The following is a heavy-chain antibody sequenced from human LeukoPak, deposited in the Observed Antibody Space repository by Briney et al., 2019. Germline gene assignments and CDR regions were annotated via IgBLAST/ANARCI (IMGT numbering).Heavy chain of an antibody. CDR3: ARDIRWYNAYYFDY. Sequence: SETLSLTCTVSGVSISSYYWSWIRQPPGKGLEWIGYIYYSGSTNYNPSLKSRVTISVDTSKNQFSLKLSSVTAADTAVYYCARDIRWYNAYYFDYWGRGTLVTVSS. CDR2: IYYSGST. V-gene: IGHV4-59*01. J-gene: IGHJ4*02. D-gene: IGHD1-1*01. CDR1: GVSISSYY.